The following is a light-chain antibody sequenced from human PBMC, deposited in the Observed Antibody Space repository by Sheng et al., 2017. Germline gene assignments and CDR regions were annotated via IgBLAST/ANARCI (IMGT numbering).Light chain of an antibody. CDR1: QSLSGSY. J-gene: IGKJ1*01. CDR2: GAS. CDR3: HQYGHSPET. V-gene: IGKV3-20*01. Sequence: DIVLTQSPGTLSLSPGDEPPSPGRASQSLSGSYLAWHQQKPGQAPRLLIFGASNRATGISDXFSGSGSGTDFTLIINRLEPEDFAVYYCHQYGHSPETFGQGTKVEFK.